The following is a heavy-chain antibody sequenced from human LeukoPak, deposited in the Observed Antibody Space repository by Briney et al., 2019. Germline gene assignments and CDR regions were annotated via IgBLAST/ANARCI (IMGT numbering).Heavy chain of an antibody. V-gene: IGHV3-15*01. D-gene: IGHD3-3*01. CDR3: TTAGDFGVVIMGIDY. CDR1: GFTFSNAW. J-gene: IGHJ4*02. CDR2: IKSKTDGGTT. Sequence: GGSLRLSCAASGFTFSNAWMSWVRQAPGKGLEWVGRIKSKTDGGTTDYTAPVKGRFTISRDDSKNTLYLQMNSLKTEDTAVYYCTTAGDFGVVIMGIDYWGQGTLVTVSS.